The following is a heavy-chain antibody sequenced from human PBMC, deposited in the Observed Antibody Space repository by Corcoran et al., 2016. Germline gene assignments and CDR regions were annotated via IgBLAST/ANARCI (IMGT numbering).Heavy chain of an antibody. V-gene: IGHV5-51*01. J-gene: IGHJ4*02. CDR1: GYSFTSYW. CDR3: ARLRTMVRGVIENFYY. CDR2: IYHGDPDN. Sequence: EVQLVQSGAEVKKPGESLKISCKGSGYSFTSYWIGWVRQMTGKGLEWMGIIYHGDPDNRYSPSFQGQVTISADKSISTAYLQWSSLKASDTAMYYCARLRTMVRGVIENFYYWCQGTLVTVSS. D-gene: IGHD3-10*01.